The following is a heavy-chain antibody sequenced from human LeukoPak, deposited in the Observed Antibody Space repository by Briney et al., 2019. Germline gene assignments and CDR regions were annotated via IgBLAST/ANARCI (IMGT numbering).Heavy chain of an antibody. J-gene: IGHJ6*03. Sequence: GGSLRLSCAASGFSFSSYWMTWVRQAPGKGLERVANIKQDGSEKYYVDSVKGRFTISRDNAKNSLYLKMNSLRAEDTAVYYCARDRREYQLPKLHEYYYMDVWGRGTTVTVSS. D-gene: IGHD2-2*01. CDR3: ARDRREYQLPKLHEYYYMDV. V-gene: IGHV3-7*01. CDR2: IKQDGSEK. CDR1: GFSFSSYW.